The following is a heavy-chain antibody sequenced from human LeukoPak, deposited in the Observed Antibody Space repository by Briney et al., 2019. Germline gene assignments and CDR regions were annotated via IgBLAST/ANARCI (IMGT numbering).Heavy chain of an antibody. V-gene: IGHV4-34*01. Sequence: SETLSLTCAVYGGSFSGYYWSWIRQPPGKGLEWIGEINHSGSTNYNPSLKSRVTISVDTSKNQFSLKLSSVTAADTAVYYCARGGPRLTEWLLRPPSYYYYGMDVWGQGTTVTVSS. CDR2: INHSGST. CDR1: GGSFSGYY. CDR3: ARGGPRLTEWLLRPPSYYYYGMDV. J-gene: IGHJ6*02. D-gene: IGHD3-3*01.